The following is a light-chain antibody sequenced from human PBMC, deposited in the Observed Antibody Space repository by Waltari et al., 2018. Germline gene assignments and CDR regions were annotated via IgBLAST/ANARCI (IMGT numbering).Light chain of an antibody. Sequence: HSVFTQPPSVSAAPGHDVPIFCSGSSSTIGNNYVSWYQQVPGTAPKLLIFDNNERPSGIPDRFSGSKSGTSATLDITGLQTGDEAHYYCATWDSSLSGGVFGGGTKVTVL. CDR3: ATWDSSLSGGV. J-gene: IGLJ2*01. V-gene: IGLV1-51*01. CDR2: DNN. CDR1: SSTIGNNY.